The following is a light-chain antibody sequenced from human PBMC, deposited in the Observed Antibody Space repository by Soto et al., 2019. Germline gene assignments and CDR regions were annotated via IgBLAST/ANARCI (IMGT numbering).Light chain of an antibody. CDR2: TDY. J-gene: IGLJ2*01. CDR1: SSNIGTYT. Sequence: QSVLTQPPSASGTPGQRVTISCSGTSSNIGTYTVNWYQQLPGTAPKLLIYTDYQRPSGVPDRFSGSKSGTSASLAINGLRAEDEADYYCQSFDINVLALIFGVGTKLTVL. V-gene: IGLV1-44*01. CDR3: QSFDINVLALI.